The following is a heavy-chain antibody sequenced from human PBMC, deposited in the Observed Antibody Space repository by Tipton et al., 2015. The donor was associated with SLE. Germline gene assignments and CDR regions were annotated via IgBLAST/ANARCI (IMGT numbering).Heavy chain of an antibody. CDR2: IYYSGST. Sequence: TLSLTCTVSGGSISSYYWSWIRQPPGKGLEWIGYIYYSGSTNYNPSLKSRVTISVDTSKNQFSLKLSSVTAADTAVYYCARDKTSNYYDSSGSLDYWGQGITVAVSS. J-gene: IGHJ4*02. CDR1: GGSISSYY. V-gene: IGHV4-59*01. D-gene: IGHD3-22*01. CDR3: ARDKTSNYYDSSGSLDY.